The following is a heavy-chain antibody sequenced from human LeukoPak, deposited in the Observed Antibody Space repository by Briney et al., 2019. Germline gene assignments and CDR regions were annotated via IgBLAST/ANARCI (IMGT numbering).Heavy chain of an antibody. D-gene: IGHD3-22*01. Sequence: ASVKVSCKASGYTFTSYDINWVRQAPGQGLEWMGWISAYNGNTNYAQKLQGRVTMTTDTSTSTAYMELRSLRSDDTAVYYCARDRGLEYYYDSSGYADAFDIWGQGTMVTVSS. CDR1: GYTFTSYD. J-gene: IGHJ3*02. CDR3: ARDRGLEYYYDSSGYADAFDI. CDR2: ISAYNGNT. V-gene: IGHV1-18*01.